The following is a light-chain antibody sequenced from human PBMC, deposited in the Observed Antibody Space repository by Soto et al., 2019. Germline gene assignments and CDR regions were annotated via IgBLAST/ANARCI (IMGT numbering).Light chain of an antibody. CDR2: AAS. CDR1: QSITSY. J-gene: IGKJ1*01. Sequence: DIQMTQSPSSLSASVGDRVTITCRASQSITSYLNWYHQKPGKAPQLLIYAASSLQSGVPSRFSGSGSVTDFTLTISTLQPGDFETYFCQQSYTTPWTFGQGTKVEV. CDR3: QQSYTTPWT. V-gene: IGKV1-39*01.